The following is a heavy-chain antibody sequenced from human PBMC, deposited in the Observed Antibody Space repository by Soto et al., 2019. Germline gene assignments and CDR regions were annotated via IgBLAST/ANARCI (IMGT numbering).Heavy chain of an antibody. CDR1: GGSISSGGYS. Sequence: QLQLQESGSGLVKPSQTLSLTCAVSGGSISSGGYSWSWIRQPPGKGLEWIGYIYHSGSTYYNPSLKRRFIRAVDRSKNQFSLKLSSVTAADTAVYYCAAGGGLPRYYWGQGTLVTVSS. CDR3: AAGGGLPRYY. J-gene: IGHJ4*02. V-gene: IGHV4-30-2*01. CDR2: IYHSGST. D-gene: IGHD5-12*01.